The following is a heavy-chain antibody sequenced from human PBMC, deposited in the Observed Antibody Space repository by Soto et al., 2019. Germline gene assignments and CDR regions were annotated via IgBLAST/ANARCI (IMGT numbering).Heavy chain of an antibody. Sequence: SETLSLTCSVSGDYIHVGGYYWTWIRQRPGKGLEWMGYIYYTGKTYYNPSLESRLTMSVDRSKNQFSLRSTSVIAADTAGYFCGRYLTNNANCIDPWGQGALVTVSS. CDR1: GDYIHVGGYY. J-gene: IGHJ5*02. CDR3: GRYLTNNANCIDP. V-gene: IGHV4-30-4*01. D-gene: IGHD2-2*01. CDR2: IYYTGKT.